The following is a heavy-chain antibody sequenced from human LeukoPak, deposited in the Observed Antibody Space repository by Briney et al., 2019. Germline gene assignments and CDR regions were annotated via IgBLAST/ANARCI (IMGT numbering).Heavy chain of an antibody. CDR1: GFTFDDYG. CDR2: ITWNGGST. Sequence: GGSLRLSCAASGFTFDDYGMSWVRQAPGKGLEWVSGITWNGGSTGYADSVKGRFTISRDNAKNSLYLQMNSLRAEDTALYYCAREYILTGYRYFGYWGQGTLVTVSS. CDR3: AREYILTGYRYFGY. V-gene: IGHV3-20*04. D-gene: IGHD3-9*01. J-gene: IGHJ4*02.